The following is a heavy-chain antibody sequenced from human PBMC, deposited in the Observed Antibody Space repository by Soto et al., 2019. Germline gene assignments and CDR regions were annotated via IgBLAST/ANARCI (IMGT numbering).Heavy chain of an antibody. Sequence: QVQLQESGPGLVKPSETLSLTCSVSGGSISSGSYYWTWIRQPPGKGLEWIGYIYSSGGTSYNPSLKSRVTISVDTSKNQCSLKLSSVTAADTAGYYCARDGDGYDHWGQGTLVTVSS. V-gene: IGHV4-61*01. J-gene: IGHJ1*01. D-gene: IGHD5-12*01. CDR1: GGSISSGSYY. CDR3: ARDGDGYDH. CDR2: IYSSGGT.